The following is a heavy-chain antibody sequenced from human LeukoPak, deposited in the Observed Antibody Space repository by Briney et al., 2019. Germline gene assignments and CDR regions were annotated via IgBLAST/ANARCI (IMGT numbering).Heavy chain of an antibody. CDR2: IYHSGST. CDR1: GDSISSSHW. J-gene: IGHJ6*03. V-gene: IGHV4-4*02. D-gene: IGHD3-3*01. CDR3: ARGTAPRLRFLEWLLKHPGYYYMDV. Sequence: SETLSLTCAVSGDSISSSHWWSWVRQSPGKGLEWIGEIYHSGSTNYNPSLKSRVTISVDTSKNQFSLKLSSVTAADTAVYYCARGTAPRLRFLEWLLKHPGYYYMDVWGKGTTVTVSS.